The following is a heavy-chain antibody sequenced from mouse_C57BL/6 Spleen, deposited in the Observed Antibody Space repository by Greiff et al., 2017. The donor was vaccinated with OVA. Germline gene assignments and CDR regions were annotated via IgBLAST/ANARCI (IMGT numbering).Heavy chain of an antibody. CDR3: ARAYYYGSSYGFAY. CDR1: GYSFSDYN. CDR2: INPNYGTT. D-gene: IGHD1-1*01. Sequence: EVQLQQSGPELVKPGASVKISCKASGYSFSDYNMNWVKQSNGKSLEWIGVINPNYGTTSYNQKFKGKATLTVDQSSSTAYMQLNSLTSEDSAVYYCARAYYYGSSYGFAYWGQGTLVTVSA. V-gene: IGHV1-39*01. J-gene: IGHJ3*01.